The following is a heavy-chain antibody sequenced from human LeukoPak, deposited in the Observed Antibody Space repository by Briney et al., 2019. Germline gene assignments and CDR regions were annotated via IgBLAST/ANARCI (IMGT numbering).Heavy chain of an antibody. Sequence: GGSLRLSCAASGFTFSSYSMNWVRQAPEKGLEWVSSISSGTTYIHYADSLKGRFTISRDNAKSSLYLQMNSLSAEDTAVYYCAKASDYGDHFSGMDVWGQGTTVTVSS. D-gene: IGHD4-17*01. CDR3: AKASDYGDHFSGMDV. CDR1: GFTFSSYS. J-gene: IGHJ6*02. V-gene: IGHV3-21*04. CDR2: ISSGTTYI.